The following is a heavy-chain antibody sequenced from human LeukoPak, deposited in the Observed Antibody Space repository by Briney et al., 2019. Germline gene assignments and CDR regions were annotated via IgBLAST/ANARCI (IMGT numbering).Heavy chain of an antibody. J-gene: IGHJ4*02. CDR2: ILNDGSSK. CDR1: GFTFSRYG. D-gene: IGHD6-19*01. CDR3: ARDKSRGWPFDY. V-gene: IGHV3-33*05. Sequence: GGSLRLSCAVSGFTFSRYGVHWVRQAPGKGLEWVGVILNDGSSKYYADSVKGRFAISRDNSKNTLYLQMNSPRAEDTAVYYCARDKSRGWPFDYWGQGTLVAVSS.